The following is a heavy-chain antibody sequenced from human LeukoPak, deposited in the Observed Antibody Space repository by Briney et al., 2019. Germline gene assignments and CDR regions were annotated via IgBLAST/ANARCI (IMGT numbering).Heavy chain of an antibody. D-gene: IGHD3-16*02. CDR1: GFTFSSYG. J-gene: IGHJ4*02. CDR2: ISYDGSNK. V-gene: IGHV3-30*03. CDR3: ARWAITFGGVIENYFDY. Sequence: GGSLRLSCAASGFTFSSYGMHWVRQAPGKGLEWVAVISYDGSNKYYADSVKGRFTISRDNSKNTLYLQMNSLRAEDTAVYYCARWAITFGGVIENYFDYWGQGTLVTVSS.